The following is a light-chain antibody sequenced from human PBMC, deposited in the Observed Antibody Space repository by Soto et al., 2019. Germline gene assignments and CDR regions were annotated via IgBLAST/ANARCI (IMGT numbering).Light chain of an antibody. V-gene: IGKV3-20*01. CDR2: GAS. J-gene: IGKJ1*01. CDR3: QQYGSSPLT. CDR1: QSVSSGY. Sequence: EIVLTQSPGTLSLSPGERATLSCRASQSVSSGYLAWYQQKPGQAPRLLIYGASSRATGIPDRFSGRGSGTIFSLTISRLELEDFAVYYWQQYGSSPLTMGQGTKLKIK.